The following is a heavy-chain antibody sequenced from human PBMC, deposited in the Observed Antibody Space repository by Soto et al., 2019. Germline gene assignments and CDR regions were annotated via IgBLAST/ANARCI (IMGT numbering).Heavy chain of an antibody. D-gene: IGHD1-26*01. V-gene: IGHV3-74*01. Sequence: GGSLRLSCAASGFTFNTHWMHWVRQAPGKGLVWVSRIYFDGITTNYADSVKGRLTVSRDNAKNTVYLHVNTLRDEDTAVYYCARGGAMGVDYWGQGTLVTVSS. J-gene: IGHJ4*02. CDR1: GFTFNTHW. CDR3: ARGGAMGVDY. CDR2: IYFDGITT.